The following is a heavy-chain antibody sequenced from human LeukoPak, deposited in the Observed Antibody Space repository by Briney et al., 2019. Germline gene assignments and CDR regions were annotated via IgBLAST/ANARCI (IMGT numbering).Heavy chain of an antibody. CDR2: ISSSSSNI. J-gene: IGHJ4*02. Sequence: GGSLRLSCAASGFAFSSYGMHWVRQAPGKGLEWVSSISSSSSNIYDADSVKGRFTISRDNAKNSLYLQMNSLRVEDTAVYYCARCTTGRTFGSLREIKRSREIDYWGQGTLVTVSS. D-gene: IGHD1-1*01. CDR3: ARCTTGRTFGSLREIKRSREIDY. V-gene: IGHV3-21*01. CDR1: GFAFSSYG.